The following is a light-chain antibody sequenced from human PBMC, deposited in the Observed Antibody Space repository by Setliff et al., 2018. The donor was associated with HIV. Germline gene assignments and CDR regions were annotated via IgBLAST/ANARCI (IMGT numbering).Light chain of an antibody. CDR2: DVN. CDR3: KTYTGSSPLYV. CDR1: SIGTYNY. J-gene: IGLJ1*01. V-gene: IGLV2-14*03. Sequence: QSALTQPASVSGSPGQSITISCTGTSIGTYNYVSWYQQHPGKATKLMIYDVNERPSGISRRFSGSKSGNTASLTISGLQAEDEADYYCKTYTGSSPLYVFGTGTNVTVL.